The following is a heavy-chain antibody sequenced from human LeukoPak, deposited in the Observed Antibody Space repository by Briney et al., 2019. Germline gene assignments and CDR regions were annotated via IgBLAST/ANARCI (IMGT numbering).Heavy chain of an antibody. CDR2: INSDGTAT. J-gene: IGHJ4*02. D-gene: IGHD3-10*01. V-gene: IGHV3-74*01. CDR1: GFSFSIYY. CDR3: VLHGLGSPH. Sequence: GGSLRLSCAASGFSFSIYYMHWVRQAPGKGLVWVSRINSDGTATVYADFVRGRFTISRDNAKNTLYLQTNSLRAEDTAGYDRVLHGLGSPHWGQGTLVTVSS.